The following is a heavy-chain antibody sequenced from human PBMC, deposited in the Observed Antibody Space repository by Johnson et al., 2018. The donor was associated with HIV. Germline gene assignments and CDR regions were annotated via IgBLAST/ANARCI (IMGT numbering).Heavy chain of an antibody. CDR2: ARNEANSYTI. CDR1: GFTFSDYF. CDR3: ASAGVVDSYGSWKALDI. J-gene: IGHJ3*02. Sequence: EVQLEESGGGMVQPGGSLRLSCDTSGFTFSDYFIDWVRQAPGRGLEWLGRARNEANSYTIEYAASVRGRFPISRDHSKNSVILQMNSPTTEDTAVYYCASAGVVDSYGSWKALDIWGQGTLVTVSS. D-gene: IGHD3-10*01. V-gene: IGHV3-72*01.